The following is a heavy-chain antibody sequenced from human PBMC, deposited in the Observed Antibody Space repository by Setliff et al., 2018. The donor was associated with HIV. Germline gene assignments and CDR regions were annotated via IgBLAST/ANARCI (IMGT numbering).Heavy chain of an antibody. D-gene: IGHD4-17*01. Sequence: NPSETLSLTCAVYGGSFSGYYWSWIRQPPGKGLEWIGEINHSGSTNYNPSLKSRVTISVDTSKNQFSLKLTSVTAADTAVHYCARDSYGGNFLFDYWDQGTLVTVSS. CDR3: ARDSYGGNFLFDY. J-gene: IGHJ4*02. CDR2: INHSGST. V-gene: IGHV4-34*01. CDR1: GGSFSGYY.